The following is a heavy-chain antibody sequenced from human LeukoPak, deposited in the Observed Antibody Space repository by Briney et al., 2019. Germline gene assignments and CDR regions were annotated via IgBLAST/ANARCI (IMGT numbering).Heavy chain of an antibody. CDR1: GYTFTGYY. CDR2: INPNSGGT. CDR3: ARVITMVRGVISPDGCFDY. D-gene: IGHD3-10*01. J-gene: IGHJ4*02. V-gene: IGHV1-2*02. Sequence: GASVKVSCKASGYTFTGYYMHWVRQAPGQGLEWMGWINPNSGGTNYAQKFQGRVTMTRDTSISTAYMELSRLRSDDTAVYYCARVITMVRGVISPDGCFDYWGRGTLVTVSS.